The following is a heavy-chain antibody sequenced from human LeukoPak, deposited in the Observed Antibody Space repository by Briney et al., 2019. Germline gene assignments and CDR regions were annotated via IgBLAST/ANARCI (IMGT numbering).Heavy chain of an antibody. CDR1: GGSISSGSYY. J-gene: IGHJ5*02. CDR3: VRADVLYYYDSSGYYGNVLTNWFDP. D-gene: IGHD3-22*01. CDR2: IYTSGST. Sequence: SETLSLTCTVSGGSISSGSYYWSWIRQPAGKGLEWIGRIYTSGSTNYNPSLKSRVTISVDTSKNQFSLKLSSVTAADTAVYYCVRADVLYYYDSSGYYGNVLTNWFDPWGQGTLVTVSS. V-gene: IGHV4-61*02.